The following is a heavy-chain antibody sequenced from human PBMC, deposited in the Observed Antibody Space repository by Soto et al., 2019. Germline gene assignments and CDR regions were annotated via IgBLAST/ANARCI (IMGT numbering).Heavy chain of an antibody. V-gene: IGHV2-5*02. Sequence: QITLKESGPTLVKPTQTLTLTCTFSGFSLSTSGVGVGWIRQPPGKALEWLALIYWDDDKRYSPSLKSRLTITKDTSKNKVVLTMTNIDPVDTATYYCALSIVVVSDWYFDLWGRGTLVTVSS. D-gene: IGHD3-22*01. CDR1: GFSLSTSGVG. CDR2: IYWDDDK. J-gene: IGHJ2*01. CDR3: ALSIVVVSDWYFDL.